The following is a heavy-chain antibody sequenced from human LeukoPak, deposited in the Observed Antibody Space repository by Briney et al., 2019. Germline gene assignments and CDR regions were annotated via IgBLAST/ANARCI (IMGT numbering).Heavy chain of an antibody. D-gene: IGHD3-10*01. V-gene: IGHV3-53*01. CDR3: ARAGEPRGLFDY. Sequence: TGGSLRLSCAASGFTVSSNYMSWVRQAPGKGLEWVSLIYSGGSTYYADSVKGRFTISRDNSKNTLYLQMNSLRAEDTAVYYCARAGEPRGLFDYWGQGTLVTVFS. J-gene: IGHJ4*02. CDR1: GFTVSSNY. CDR2: IYSGGST.